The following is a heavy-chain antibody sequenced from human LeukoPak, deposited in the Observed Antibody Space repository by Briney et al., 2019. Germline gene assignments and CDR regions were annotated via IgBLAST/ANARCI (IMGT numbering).Heavy chain of an antibody. CDR2: ISWNSGSI. CDR1: GFTFDDYA. V-gene: IGHV3-9*01. CDR3: AKDIWKALFDAFDI. D-gene: IGHD1-1*01. J-gene: IGHJ3*02. Sequence: PGGSLRLSCEASGFTFDDYAMHWVRQAPGKGLEWVSGISWNSGSIGYADSVKGRFTISRDNAKNSLYLQMNSLRAEDTALYYCAKDIWKALFDAFDIWGQGTMVTVSS.